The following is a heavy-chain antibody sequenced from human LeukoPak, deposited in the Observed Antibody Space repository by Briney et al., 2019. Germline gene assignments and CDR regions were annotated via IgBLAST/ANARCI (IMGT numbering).Heavy chain of an antibody. CDR2: IIPIFGTA. J-gene: IGHJ4*02. CDR3: ARGGGSYYVLDY. D-gene: IGHD1-26*01. Sequence: ASVKVSCKASGGTFSSYAISWVRQAPGQGLEWMGGIIPIFGTANYAQKFQGRVTITTDESASTAYMELSSLRSEDTAVYYCARGGGSYYVLDYWGQGTLVTVSS. CDR1: GGTFSSYA. V-gene: IGHV1-69*05.